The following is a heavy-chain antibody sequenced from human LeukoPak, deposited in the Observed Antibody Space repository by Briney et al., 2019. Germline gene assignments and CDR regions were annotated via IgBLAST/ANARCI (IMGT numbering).Heavy chain of an antibody. D-gene: IGHD3-22*01. V-gene: IGHV1-8*03. CDR3: AREYYYDTTAGGIFDC. Sequence: ASVKVSCKASGYTFTTYDINWVRQATGQGLEWMGWMNPSSGNTGYAQKFQGRVTITRNTSISTAYMELGSLRSEDTAVYYCAREYYYDTTAGGIFDCWGQGTLVTVSS. CDR2: MNPSSGNT. CDR1: GYTFTTYD. J-gene: IGHJ4*02.